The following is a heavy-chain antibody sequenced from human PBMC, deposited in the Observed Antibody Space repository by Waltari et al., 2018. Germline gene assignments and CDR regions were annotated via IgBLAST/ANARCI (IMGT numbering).Heavy chain of an antibody. V-gene: IGHV4-39*01. CDR1: GGSIRSSTYY. CDR2: IYESGSI. D-gene: IGHD2-15*01. Sequence: QLQLQESGPGLVKPSETLSLTCTVSGGSIRSSTYYWGWIRQAPGKGLEWIGSIYESGSIYYNPSLNSRVSLSVDTSKNQFSLQLGSVTAADTAVYYCARHGRVVDVVVVVAATLIDYWGQGTLVTVSS. J-gene: IGHJ4*02. CDR3: ARHGRVVDVVVVVAATLIDY.